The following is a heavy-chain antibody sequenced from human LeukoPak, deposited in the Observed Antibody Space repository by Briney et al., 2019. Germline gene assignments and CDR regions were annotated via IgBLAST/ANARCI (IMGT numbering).Heavy chain of an antibody. CDR1: GGTFSSYA. D-gene: IGHD1-26*01. V-gene: IGHV1-69*13. CDR3: ARDRGGSYSGPFDY. J-gene: IGHJ4*02. CDR2: IIPIFGTA. Sequence: SVKVSCKASGGTFSSYAISWVRQAPGQGLEWMGGIIPIFGTANYAQKFQGRVTITADESTSTAYMELSSLRSEDTAVYYCARDRGGSYSGPFDYWGQGALVTVSS.